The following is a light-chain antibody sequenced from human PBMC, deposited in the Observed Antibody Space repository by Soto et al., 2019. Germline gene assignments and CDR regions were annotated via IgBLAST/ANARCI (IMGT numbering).Light chain of an antibody. CDR3: QQYGSSPWT. CDR2: GPS. Sequence: EIVLTQSPGTLSLSPGERATLSCRASQSVSSCYLAWYQQKPGQAPRLLIYGPSSRATGIPDRFSGSGSGTDFTLTISRLEPEDFAVYYCQQYGSSPWTFGQGTKVEIK. CDR1: QSVSSCY. V-gene: IGKV3-20*01. J-gene: IGKJ1*01.